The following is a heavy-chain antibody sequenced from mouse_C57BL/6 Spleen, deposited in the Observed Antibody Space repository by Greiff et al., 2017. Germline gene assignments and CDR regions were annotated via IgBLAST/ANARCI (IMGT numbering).Heavy chain of an antibody. Sequence: VQLQQSGPELVKPGASVKIPCKASGYTFTDYNMGWVKQSHGKSLEWIGDINPNNGGTIYNQKFKGKATLTVDKSSSTAYMELRSLTSEDTAVYYCARQEVTYYFDYWGKGTTLTVSS. J-gene: IGHJ2*01. V-gene: IGHV1-18*01. D-gene: IGHD2-2*01. CDR1: GYTFTDYN. CDR2: INPNNGGT. CDR3: ARQEVTYYFDY.